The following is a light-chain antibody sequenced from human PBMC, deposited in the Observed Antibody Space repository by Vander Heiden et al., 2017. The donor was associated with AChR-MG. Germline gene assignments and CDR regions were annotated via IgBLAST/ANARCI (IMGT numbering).Light chain of an antibody. CDR1: QSVDRT. V-gene: IGKV3-15*01. CDR3: QQYDHWPVT. CDR2: GAS. J-gene: IGKJ4*01. Sequence: EIVMTQPPATLSVSPGDRSTLSCSASQSVDRTLAWYQQKPGLPPRLLMDGASSATCIPARFSVSGSGTEFTLTISSLQSEDFAVYYCQQYDHWPVTFGGGTKVEIK.